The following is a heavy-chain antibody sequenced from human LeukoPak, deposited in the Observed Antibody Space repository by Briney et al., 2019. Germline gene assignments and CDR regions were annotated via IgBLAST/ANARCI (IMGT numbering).Heavy chain of an antibody. Sequence: GGSLRLSCAASGFTFSSYAMSWVRQAPGKGLEWVSAITGSGGSTYYADSVKGRFTISRDNSKNTLYLQMNSLRAEDTAVYYCARRYRYSSGWYFDNWGQGTLVTVSS. CDR2: ITGSGGST. J-gene: IGHJ4*02. V-gene: IGHV3-23*01. CDR3: ARRYRYSSGWYFDN. CDR1: GFTFSSYA. D-gene: IGHD6-19*01.